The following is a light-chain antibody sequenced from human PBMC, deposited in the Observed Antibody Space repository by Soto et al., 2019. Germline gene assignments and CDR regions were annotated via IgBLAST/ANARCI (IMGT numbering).Light chain of an antibody. CDR3: QEHYSATPVA. Sequence: DIQMTQSPSSLSASVGDRVTITCRASQDIDHSLAWYQQKPGKVPKLLIYSASTLQPWVPSRFSGSGSGTEFTLTITSMQPEDVATYYCQEHYSATPVAFGPGTKVD. J-gene: IGKJ3*01. CDR1: QDIDHS. V-gene: IGKV1-27*01. CDR2: SAS.